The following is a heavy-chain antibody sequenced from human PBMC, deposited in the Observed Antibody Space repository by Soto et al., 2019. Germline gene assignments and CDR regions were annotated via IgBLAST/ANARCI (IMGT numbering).Heavy chain of an antibody. J-gene: IGHJ4*02. D-gene: IGHD4-17*01. CDR1: GFTFDDYT. CDR3: AKDTSWTIDY. V-gene: IGHV3-43*01. CDR2: ISWDGGNT. Sequence: GGSLRLSCAASGFTFDDYTMHWVRQAPGKGLEWVSMISWDGGNTYYADSVKGRFTISRDNSKNSLYLQMNSLRTGDTALYYCAKDTSWTIDYWGQGTLVTVSS.